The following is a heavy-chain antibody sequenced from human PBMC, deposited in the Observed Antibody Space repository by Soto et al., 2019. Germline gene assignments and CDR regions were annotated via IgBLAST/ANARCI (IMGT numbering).Heavy chain of an antibody. J-gene: IGHJ4*02. CDR2: ISPHNGKT. D-gene: IGHD6-19*01. CDR1: GYTFVRYY. Sequence: ASVKVSCKTSGYTFVRYYISGLLQAPGQGIDWMGWISPHNGKTNYIEDLQGRVTLTADTSTSTAYMELRNLRPDDTAVYFCARDSSHYFDYWGQGTLVTVSS. CDR3: ARDSSHYFDY. V-gene: IGHV1-18*01.